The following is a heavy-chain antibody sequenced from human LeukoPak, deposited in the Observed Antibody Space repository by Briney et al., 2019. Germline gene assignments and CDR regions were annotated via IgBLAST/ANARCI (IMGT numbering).Heavy chain of an antibody. CDR3: ARDHAYRADY. J-gene: IGHJ4*02. CDR1: GFTFSNDW. V-gene: IGHV3-7*01. CDR2: INQDESKK. D-gene: IGHD2-2*01. Sequence: PGVSLRLSCAASGFTFSNDWMRWVRQAPGKGLEWVANINQDESKKYYADSVKGRFTISRDNAKNSLYLQMSSLTAEDTAIYYCARDHAYRADYWGQGTLVTVSS.